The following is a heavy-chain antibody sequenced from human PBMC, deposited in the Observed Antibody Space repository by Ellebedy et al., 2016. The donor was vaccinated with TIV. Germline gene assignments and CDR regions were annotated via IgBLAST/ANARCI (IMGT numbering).Heavy chain of an antibody. Sequence: MPSETLSLTCTVSGGSISNYIYYWGWIRQPPGKGLEWIGSIFYNGKTFYNPSLNSRITISVDTSKNQFSLNLSSVTAADTAVYYCARLRAGGGASWYFDYWGQGTPVTVSS. V-gene: IGHV4-39*01. J-gene: IGHJ4*02. CDR1: GGSISNYIYY. CDR2: IFYNGKT. CDR3: ARLRAGGGASWYFDY. D-gene: IGHD2-2*01.